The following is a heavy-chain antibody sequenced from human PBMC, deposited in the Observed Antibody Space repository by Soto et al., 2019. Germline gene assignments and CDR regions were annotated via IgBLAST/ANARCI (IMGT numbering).Heavy chain of an antibody. J-gene: IGHJ4*02. Sequence: EVQLVESGGGLIQPGGSLRLSCAASGFTVSSNYMSWVRQAPGKGLEWVSIIYSGGSTYYADSVKRRFTISRDNSKNTLDLQMNSLRAEDTAVYYCARDYDDSGYDYWGQGTLVTVSS. CDR3: ARDYDDSGYDY. CDR2: IYSGGST. CDR1: GFTVSSNY. D-gene: IGHD3-22*01. V-gene: IGHV3-53*01.